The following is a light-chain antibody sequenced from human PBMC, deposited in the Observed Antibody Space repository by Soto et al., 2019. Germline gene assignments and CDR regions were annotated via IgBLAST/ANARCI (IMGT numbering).Light chain of an antibody. CDR2: AAS. V-gene: IGKV1-9*01. CDR3: QQLNSYPIT. Sequence: IQLTQSPSSLSAYVGDRVTITCRASQGISSYLAWYQQKPGKAPKLLIYAASTLQGGVPSRFSGSGSGTDFTLTINSLQPEDLATYYCQQLNSYPITFGQGTRLEI. J-gene: IGKJ5*01. CDR1: QGISSY.